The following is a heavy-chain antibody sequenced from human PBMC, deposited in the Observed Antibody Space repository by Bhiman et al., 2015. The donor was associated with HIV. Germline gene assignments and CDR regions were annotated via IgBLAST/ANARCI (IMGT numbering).Heavy chain of an antibody. CDR1: GFTFSNAW. J-gene: IGHJ4*02. D-gene: IGHD3-16*01. CDR2: IYADGRT. Sequence: DVQLVESGGGLIKPGGSLRLSCVASGFTFSNAWMHWVRQAPGKGLEWLSVIYADGRTYYAHSVKGRFTISRDHSKNTLYLQMNSLRDEDTAVYYCARDPFQFWGYWGPGTLVTVSS. CDR3: ARDPFQFWGY. V-gene: IGHV3-53*01.